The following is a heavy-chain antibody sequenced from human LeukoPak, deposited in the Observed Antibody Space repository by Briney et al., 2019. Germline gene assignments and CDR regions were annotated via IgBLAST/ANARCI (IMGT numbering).Heavy chain of an antibody. CDR3: VRDPSYGSSWYYYMDV. CDR1: EFTFVRYA. J-gene: IGHJ6*03. D-gene: IGHD6-13*01. CDR2: ISSSSFKI. V-gene: IGHV3-48*04. Sequence: GGSLRLSCAASEFTFVRYAMSWVRQAPGKGLEWVSYISSSSFKIGYADSVKGRFTISRDNSKNSLYLQMDSLRVEDTAVYYCVRDPSYGSSWYYYMDVWDKGTTVTVSS.